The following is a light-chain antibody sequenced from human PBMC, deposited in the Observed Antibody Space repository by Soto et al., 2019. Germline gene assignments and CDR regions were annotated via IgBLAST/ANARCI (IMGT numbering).Light chain of an antibody. CDR3: PQHASSPWT. V-gene: IGKV3-20*01. CDR1: QRVSSN. Sequence: EIVRTKSTATLSVSQVERADLSVSCIQRVSSNLAFYQPTPGQAPRLLIYGASSMATGIPDRFSGSGSGTDLTLPLCRLACEDFAAYYCPQHASSPWTCGQGTKVDIK. J-gene: IGKJ1*01. CDR2: GAS.